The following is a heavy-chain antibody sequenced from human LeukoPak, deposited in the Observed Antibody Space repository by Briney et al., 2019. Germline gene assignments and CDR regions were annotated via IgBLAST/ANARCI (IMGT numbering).Heavy chain of an antibody. CDR2: ISASGGGT. CDR3: TKLSYDFWSGHGDS. CDR1: GFSFRSYA. V-gene: IGHV3-23*01. D-gene: IGHD3-3*01. J-gene: IGHJ4*02. Sequence: GPLRLSCAASGFSFRSYAMSWVRQAPGQGLDWVSGISASGGGTYYADSVKGRFTISRDNSKNTMYLQMNSLRAEDTAIYYCTKLSYDFWSGHGDSWGQGTLVTVSS.